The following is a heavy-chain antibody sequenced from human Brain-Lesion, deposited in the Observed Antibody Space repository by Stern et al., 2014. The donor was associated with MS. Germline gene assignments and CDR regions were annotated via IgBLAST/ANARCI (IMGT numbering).Heavy chain of an antibody. Sequence: QVQLQESGPGLVKPSETLSLTCTVSGGSITSSSYYWGWIRQPPGRGLEYLGTVYYTGSTFYDPSLKSRVTISGGPSQNQLALKLPSVTAADTAVYYCVRPDIMGTIWNWGQGTLVTVSS. D-gene: IGHD1-26*01. CDR2: VYYTGST. CDR3: VRPDIMGTIWN. CDR1: GGSITSSSYY. V-gene: IGHV4-39*01. J-gene: IGHJ4*02.